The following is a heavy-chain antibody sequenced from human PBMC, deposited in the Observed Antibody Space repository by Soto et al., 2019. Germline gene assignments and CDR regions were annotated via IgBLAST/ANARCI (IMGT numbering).Heavy chain of an antibody. CDR3: ARYPPIPYSD. Sequence: SETLSLTCTVSGGSISGYYWSWIRQPPGKRLEWIGYIDYYGSTNYNPSLKSRVTISVDTSKKQFSLNLGSVTTADTAIYYCARYPPIPYSDWGPGILVTVSS. J-gene: IGHJ4*02. CDR2: IDYYGST. V-gene: IGHV4-59*01. D-gene: IGHD5-18*01. CDR1: GGSISGYY.